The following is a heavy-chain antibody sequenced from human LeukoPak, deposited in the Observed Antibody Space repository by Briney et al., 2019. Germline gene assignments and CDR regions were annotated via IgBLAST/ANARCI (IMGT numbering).Heavy chain of an antibody. CDR3: ARDPSSYYDFWSGYTGSEERWFDP. CDR1: GFTFSSYS. J-gene: IGHJ5*02. CDR2: ISSSSSYI. V-gene: IGHV3-21*01. Sequence: PGGSLRLSCAASGFTFSSYSMNWFRQAPGKGLEWVSSISSSSSYIYYADSVKGRFTISRDNAKNSLYLQMNSLRAEDTAVYYCARDPSSYYDFWSGYTGSEERWFDPWGQGTLVTVSS. D-gene: IGHD3-3*01.